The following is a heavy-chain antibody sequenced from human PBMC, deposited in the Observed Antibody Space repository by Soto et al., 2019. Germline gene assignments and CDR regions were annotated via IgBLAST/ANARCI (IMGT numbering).Heavy chain of an antibody. V-gene: IGHV4-31*03. CDR2: LYYTGSA. J-gene: IGHJ4*02. D-gene: IGHD3-22*01. CDR1: GGSISSGGYY. Sequence: QVQLQESGPGLVKPSQTLSLTCTVSGGSISSGGYYWSWIRQHPGKGLEWIGYLYYTGSAYYNPSLKSRLTISVDTSNNQFSLKLSSVTAEDTAVYYCAREAYYYDSSGYFSKYFDSWGQGTLVTVSS. CDR3: AREAYYYDSSGYFSKYFDS.